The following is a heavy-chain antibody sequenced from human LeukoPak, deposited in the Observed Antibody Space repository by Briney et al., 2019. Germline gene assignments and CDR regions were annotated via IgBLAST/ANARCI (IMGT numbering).Heavy chain of an antibody. CDR3: ARGRYYYDSSGYHSNWFDP. D-gene: IGHD3-22*01. CDR1: GYTFTGYY. Sequence: GASVKVSCKASGYTFTGYYMHWVRQAPGQGLEWMGWINPNSGGTNYAQKFQGRVTMTRDTSISTAYMELSRLRSDDTAVYYCARGRYYYDSSGYHSNWFDPWGQGTLVTVSS. J-gene: IGHJ5*02. CDR2: INPNSGGT. V-gene: IGHV1-2*02.